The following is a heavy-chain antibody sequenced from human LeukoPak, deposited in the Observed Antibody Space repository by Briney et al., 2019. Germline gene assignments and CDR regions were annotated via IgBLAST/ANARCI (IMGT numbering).Heavy chain of an antibody. J-gene: IGHJ4*02. CDR2: INWNGGST. CDR3: ARYRYCSGGSCYSPFDY. Sequence: GGSLRLSCAASGFTFDDYGMSWVRQAPGKGLEWVSSINWNGGSTGYADSVKGRFTISRDNAKNSLYLQMNSLRAEDTALYYCARYRYCSGGSCYSPFDYWGQGTLVTVSS. V-gene: IGHV3-20*04. CDR1: GFTFDDYG. D-gene: IGHD2-15*01.